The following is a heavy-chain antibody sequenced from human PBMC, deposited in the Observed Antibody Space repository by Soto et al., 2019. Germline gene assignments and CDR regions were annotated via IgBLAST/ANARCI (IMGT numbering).Heavy chain of an antibody. V-gene: IGHV4-39*01. J-gene: IGHJ3*02. CDR1: GGSISSSSYY. CDR3: ARPIVATITPDAFDI. D-gene: IGHD5-12*01. Sequence: QLQLQESGPGLVKPSETLSLTCTVSGGSISSSSYYWGWIRQPPGKGLEWIGSIYYSGSTYYNPSLKSRVTISVDTSKNQFSLKLSSLTAADTAVYYCARPIVATITPDAFDIWGQGTMVTVSS. CDR2: IYYSGST.